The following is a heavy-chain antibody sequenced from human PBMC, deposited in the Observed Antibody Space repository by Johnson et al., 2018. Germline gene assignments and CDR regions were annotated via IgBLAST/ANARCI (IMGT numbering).Heavy chain of an antibody. CDR2: INPSGGST. J-gene: IGHJ3*02. CDR3: ARVLYYDTSGYHKGDAFHI. Sequence: QVQLVQSGAEVKKPGASVKVSCKASGYTFTSYYMHWVRQAPGQGLEWMGIINPSGGSTSYEQKFQGRVTMPRDTSTSTVYMELSSLRSEDTAVYYCARVLYYDTSGYHKGDAFHIWGQGTMVTVSS. D-gene: IGHD3-22*01. V-gene: IGHV1-46*01. CDR1: GYTFTSYY.